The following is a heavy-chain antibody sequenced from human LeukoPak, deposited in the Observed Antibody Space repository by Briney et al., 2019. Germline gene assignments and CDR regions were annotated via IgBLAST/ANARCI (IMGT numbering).Heavy chain of an antibody. Sequence: ASVKVSCKASGYTFTGYYMHWVRQAPGQGLEWMGWINPNSGGTNYAQKFQGRVTMTRDTSISTAYMELSRLRSDDTAVYYCARVKCSSTSCYGPIYYFYGMDVWGQGTTVTVSS. D-gene: IGHD2-2*01. J-gene: IGHJ6*02. CDR3: ARVKCSSTSCYGPIYYFYGMDV. CDR2: INPNSGGT. V-gene: IGHV1-2*02. CDR1: GYTFTGYY.